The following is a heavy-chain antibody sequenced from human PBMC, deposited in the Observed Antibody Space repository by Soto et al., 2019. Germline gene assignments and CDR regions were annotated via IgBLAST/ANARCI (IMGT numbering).Heavy chain of an antibody. D-gene: IGHD3-10*02. CDR3: ARLPATKYYYVSGY. CDR1: GYSFTSYW. V-gene: IGHV5-10-1*01. CDR2: IDPSDSYT. Sequence: GESLKISCKGSGYSFTSYWISWVRQMPGKGLEWMGRIDPSDSYTNYSPSFLAHVTISADKSISTAYLQWSSLTASDPAMYYCARLPATKYYYVSGYWGQGTLVIVAS. J-gene: IGHJ1*01.